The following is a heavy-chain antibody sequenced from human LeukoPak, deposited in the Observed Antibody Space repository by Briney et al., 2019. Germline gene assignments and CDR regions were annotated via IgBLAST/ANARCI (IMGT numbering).Heavy chain of an antibody. CDR2: INVDGSET. V-gene: IGHV3-7*03. J-gene: IGHJ4*02. CDR1: GFPFSDHW. CDR3: AKDIRYCSSTSCYFDY. D-gene: IGHD2-2*01. Sequence: GGSLRLSCAASGFPFSDHWMNWVRQAPGKGLEWVANINVDGSETYYIESVKGRFTISRDNAKNTLYLQMNSLRAEDTAVYYCAKDIRYCSSTSCYFDYWGQGTLVTVSS.